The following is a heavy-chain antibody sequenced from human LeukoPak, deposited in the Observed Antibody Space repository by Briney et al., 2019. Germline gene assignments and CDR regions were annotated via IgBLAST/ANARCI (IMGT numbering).Heavy chain of an antibody. CDR3: ARGGDGYNYFDY. Sequence: ASVRVSSMSPGYTSTRYDVHWGRQGPEQGVERMVIIIRGGGGTNSAQKFQGRVTTTRDTTTSTVYLEVSSLRSEDTAVYYCARGGDGYNYFDYWGQGTLVTVSS. V-gene: IGHV1-46*01. D-gene: IGHD5-24*01. J-gene: IGHJ4*02. CDR1: GYTSTRYD. CDR2: IIRGGGGT.